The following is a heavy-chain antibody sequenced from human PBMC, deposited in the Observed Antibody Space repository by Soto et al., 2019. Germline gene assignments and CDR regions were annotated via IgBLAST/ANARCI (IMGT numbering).Heavy chain of an antibody. CDR3: AIVRYSGRAIYGMDV. V-gene: IGHV3-23*01. J-gene: IGHJ6*02. D-gene: IGHD1-26*01. CDR1: GFTFSSYA. Sequence: EVQLLESGGGLVQPGGSLRLSCAASGFTFSSYAMSWVRQAPGKGLEWVSAISGSGGSTYYADSVKGRFTISRDNSKNTLYLQMNSLRAEDTAVYYCAIVRYSGRAIYGMDVWGQGTTVTVSS. CDR2: ISGSGGST.